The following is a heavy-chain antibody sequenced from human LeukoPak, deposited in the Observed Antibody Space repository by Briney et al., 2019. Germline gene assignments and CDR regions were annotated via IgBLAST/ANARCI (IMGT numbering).Heavy chain of an antibody. J-gene: IGHJ6*04. Sequence: SETLSLTCTVSGGSLSSYYWSWIRQPPGKGLEWVGYIYDIGSTNYNPSLKSRVTISLDTSKNQISFNLHSVTAADTAVYYCARDGIAAAGDNPLNYYYGMDVWGKGTTVTVSS. CDR1: GGSLSSYY. CDR2: IYDIGST. V-gene: IGHV4-59*01. CDR3: ARDGIAAAGDNPLNYYYGMDV. D-gene: IGHD6-13*01.